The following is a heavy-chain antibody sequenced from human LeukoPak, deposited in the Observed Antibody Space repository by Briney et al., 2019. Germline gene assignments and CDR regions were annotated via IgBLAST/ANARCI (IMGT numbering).Heavy chain of an antibody. D-gene: IGHD5-18*01. CDR3: LKEGPGDSYGSN. CDR1: GFTFSTHE. Sequence: GGSLRLSCAASGFTFSTHEMNWVRRAPGKGLEWISYISGSGSTIYQSDSVKGRFTISRDNAKHSLFLQMNSLRAEDTAVYYSLKEGPGDSYGSNWGQGTLVTVSS. CDR2: ISGSGSTI. V-gene: IGHV3-48*03. J-gene: IGHJ4*02.